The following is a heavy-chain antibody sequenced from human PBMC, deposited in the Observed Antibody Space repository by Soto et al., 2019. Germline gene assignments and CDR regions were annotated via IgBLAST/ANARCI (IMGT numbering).Heavy chain of an antibody. CDR1: GLTFSSYW. CDR2: MKQDGSEK. J-gene: IGHJ3*02. V-gene: IGHV3-7*04. Sequence: GGSLRLSCAASGLTFSSYWMSWVRQAPGKGLEWVANMKQDGSEKYYVDSVKGRFTISRDNAKSSLYLQMNSLRAEDTAVYYCARLRDSSGLDAFDIWGQGTMVTVSS. CDR3: ARLRDSSGLDAFDI. D-gene: IGHD3-22*01.